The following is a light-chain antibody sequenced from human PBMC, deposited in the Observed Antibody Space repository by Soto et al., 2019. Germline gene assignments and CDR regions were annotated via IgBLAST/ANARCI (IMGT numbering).Light chain of an antibody. CDR2: EVS. Sequence: QSALTQPASVSGSPGQSITISCTGTNSDVGRYNYVSWYQQQPDKAPKLMIYEVSNRPSGVSNRFSGSKSGNTASLTISGLQAEDEADYYCSSYTTSSTAYVFGIGTKLTVL. CDR1: NSDVGRYNY. J-gene: IGLJ1*01. CDR3: SSYTTSSTAYV. V-gene: IGLV2-14*01.